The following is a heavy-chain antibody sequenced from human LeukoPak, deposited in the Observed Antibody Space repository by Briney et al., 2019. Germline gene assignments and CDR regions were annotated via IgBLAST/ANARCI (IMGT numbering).Heavy chain of an antibody. D-gene: IGHD2-21*01. Sequence: GASVKVSSKASGDTFTSYGISWMRQAPGQGLEWMGWISAYNGDTKYALNLQGRVTMTTDTSTSTAYMELRSLRSDDTAVYYCARHYCGGDCYYYYYMDVWGKGTTVTVSS. CDR1: GDTFTSYG. CDR3: ARHYCGGDCYYYYYMDV. J-gene: IGHJ6*03. V-gene: IGHV1-18*01. CDR2: ISAYNGDT.